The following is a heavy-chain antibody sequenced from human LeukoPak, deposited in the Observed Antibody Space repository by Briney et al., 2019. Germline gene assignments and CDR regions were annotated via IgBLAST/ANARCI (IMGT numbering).Heavy chain of an antibody. CDR2: VYYNGSS. D-gene: IGHD3-10*01. CDR1: GGSISSGGYY. CDR3: ARSIKRGLFDY. V-gene: IGHV4-61*08. Sequence: SQTLSLTCTVSGGSISSGGYYWNWIRQPPGKGLEWIGCVYYNGSSNYNPSLKSRVTISVDTSKIQFSLKLSSVTAADTAVYYCARSIKRGLFDYWGQGSLVTVSS. J-gene: IGHJ4*02.